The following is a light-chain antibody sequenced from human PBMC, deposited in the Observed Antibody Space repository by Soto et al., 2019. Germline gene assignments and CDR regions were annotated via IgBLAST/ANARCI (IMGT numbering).Light chain of an antibody. CDR3: CSYAGDYTFV. J-gene: IGLJ1*01. CDR2: DVI. Sequence: QSALIQPSSVSVSPGQSVTISCTGTSSDVGVYKYVSWYRQHPGKAPKRMIYDVITRPSGVPDRFSGSKSGNTASLTISGLQAEDEADYYCCSYAGDYTFVFGSGTKLTVL. CDR1: SSDVGVYKY. V-gene: IGLV2-11*01.